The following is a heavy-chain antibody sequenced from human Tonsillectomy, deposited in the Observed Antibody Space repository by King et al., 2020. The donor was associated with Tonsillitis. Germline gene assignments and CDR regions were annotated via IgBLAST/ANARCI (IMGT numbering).Heavy chain of an antibody. J-gene: IGHJ4*02. V-gene: IGHV3-23*04. CDR1: GVTFSNYG. D-gene: IGHD1-1*01. CDR3: VARQTTAPDY. Sequence: VQLVESGGGLVQPGGSLRLSCAASGVTFSNYGVGWVRQAPGKGREWGSSISGGGDGTYYADSVKGRHTISRDNSKSTVSLQMNSLRPEDTAVYYCVARQTTAPDYWGQGTLVTVSS. CDR2: ISGGGDGT.